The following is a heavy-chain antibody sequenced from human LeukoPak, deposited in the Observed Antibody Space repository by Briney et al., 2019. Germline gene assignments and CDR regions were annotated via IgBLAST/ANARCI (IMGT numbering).Heavy chain of an antibody. V-gene: IGHV3-15*01. Sequence: ETLSLTCTVSGGSISSYYWSWIRQPPGKGLEWVGRIKSKTDGGTTDYAAPVKGRFTISRDDSKNTLYLQMNSLKTEDTAVYYCTTVSDYDILTGYYDYWGQGTLVTVSS. CDR1: GGSISSYY. CDR3: TTVSDYDILTGYYDY. CDR2: IKSKTDGGTT. D-gene: IGHD3-9*01. J-gene: IGHJ4*02.